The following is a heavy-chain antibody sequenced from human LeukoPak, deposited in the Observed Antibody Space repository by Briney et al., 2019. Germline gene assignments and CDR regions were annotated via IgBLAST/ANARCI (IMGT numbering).Heavy chain of an antibody. Sequence: SETLSLTCAVSGGSIRSGGYSWSWIRQSPGKGLEWIGYIYHSGSTYYNPSLKSRVTISVDRSKNQFSLKLSSVTAADTAVYYCARGGSGYSYGYYFDYWGQGTLVTVSS. V-gene: IGHV4-30-2*06. CDR3: ARGGSGYSYGYYFDY. J-gene: IGHJ4*02. D-gene: IGHD5-18*01. CDR2: IYHSGST. CDR1: GGSIRSGGYS.